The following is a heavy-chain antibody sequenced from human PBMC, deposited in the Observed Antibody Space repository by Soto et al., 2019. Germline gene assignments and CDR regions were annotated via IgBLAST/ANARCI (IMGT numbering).Heavy chain of an antibody. CDR2: IYYSGTT. V-gene: IGHV4-59*01. J-gene: IGHJ1*01. Sequence: SWPLSLSCTVSGGSIRSYYWSWIRQSPGKGLEWIGYIYYSGTTNYNPSLKSRVTISVDTPNNQVSLKLNSVTAADTAVYYCVRRPATAFYSFDGWGQRTLVTVSS. CDR1: GGSIRSYY. D-gene: IGHD2-15*01. CDR3: VRRPATAFYSFDG.